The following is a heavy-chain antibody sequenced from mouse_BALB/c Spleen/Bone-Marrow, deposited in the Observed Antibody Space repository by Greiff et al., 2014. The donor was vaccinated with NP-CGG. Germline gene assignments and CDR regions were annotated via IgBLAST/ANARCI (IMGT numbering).Heavy chain of an antibody. CDR2: IYPSDSYT. J-gene: IGHJ4*01. CDR1: GYTFTSYW. Sequence: QVHVKQSGAELVRPGASVKLSCKASGYTFTSYWINWGKQRPGQGLEWIGNIYPSDSYTNYNQKFKDKATLTVDKSSSTAYMQLSSPTSEDSAVYYCTRRGTGNAMDYWGQGTSVTVSS. V-gene: IGHV1-69*02. CDR3: TRRGTGNAMDY. D-gene: IGHD3-3*01.